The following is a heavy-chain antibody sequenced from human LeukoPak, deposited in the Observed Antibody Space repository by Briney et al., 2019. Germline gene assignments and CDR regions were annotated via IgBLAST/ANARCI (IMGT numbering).Heavy chain of an antibody. CDR2: ISSSGSTI. CDR1: GFTFSSYV. CDR3: AKVSVIGTYYYDSS. V-gene: IGHV3-48*03. D-gene: IGHD3-22*01. J-gene: IGHJ4*02. Sequence: PGGSLRLSCAASGFTFSSYVMNWVRQAPGKGLEWVSYISSSGSTIYYADSVKGRFTISRDNSKNTLYLQMNSLRAEDTAVYYCAKVSVIGTYYYDSSGGQGTLVTVSS.